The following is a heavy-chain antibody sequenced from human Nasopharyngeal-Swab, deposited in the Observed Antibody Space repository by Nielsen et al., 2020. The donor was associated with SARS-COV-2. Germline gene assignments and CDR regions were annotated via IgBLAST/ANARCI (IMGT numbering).Heavy chain of an antibody. D-gene: IGHD3-3*01. CDR2: FDPEDGET. J-gene: IGHJ6*02. V-gene: IGHV1-24*01. CDR1: GYTLTELS. Sequence: GSVKVSCKVSGYTLTELSMHWVRQAPGKGLEWMGGFDPEDGETIYAQKFQGRVTMTEDTSTDTAYMELSSLRSEDTAVYYCATALTIFGADHYYYYYGMDVWGQGTTVTVSS. CDR3: ATALTIFGADHYYYYYGMDV.